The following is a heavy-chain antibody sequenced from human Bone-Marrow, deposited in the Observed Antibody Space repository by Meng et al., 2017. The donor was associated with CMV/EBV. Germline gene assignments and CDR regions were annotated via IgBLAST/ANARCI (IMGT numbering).Heavy chain of an antibody. CDR1: GFTVSSNY. J-gene: IGHJ6*02. D-gene: IGHD3-3*01. CDR3: AKGTYDFWSGYIRNYYYGMDV. Sequence: GESLKISCAASGFTVSSNYMSWVRQAPGKGLEWVSVIYSGGSTYYADSVKGRFTIYRDNSKNTLYLQMNSLRAEDTAVYYCAKGTYDFWSGYIRNYYYGMDVWGQGTTVTVSS. CDR2: IYSGGST. V-gene: IGHV3-53*01.